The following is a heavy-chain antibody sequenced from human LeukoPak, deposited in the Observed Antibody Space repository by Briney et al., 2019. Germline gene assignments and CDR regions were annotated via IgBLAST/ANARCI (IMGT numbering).Heavy chain of an antibody. Sequence: GGSLRLSCAASGFTFSLYTMNWVRQAPGKGLEWVSGIDWNSSNMVYADSVKGRFTISRDNAKNSLYLQMSSLRAEDMALYYCAKDRSSTLDDAFDFWGQGTMVTVSS. J-gene: IGHJ3*01. CDR2: IDWNSSNM. V-gene: IGHV3-9*03. CDR1: GFTFSLYT. D-gene: IGHD2-2*01. CDR3: AKDRSSTLDDAFDF.